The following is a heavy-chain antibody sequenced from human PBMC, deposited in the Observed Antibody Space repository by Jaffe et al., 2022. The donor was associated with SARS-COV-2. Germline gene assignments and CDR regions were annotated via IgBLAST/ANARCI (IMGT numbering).Heavy chain of an antibody. CDR3: ARDLGGPVGATAGYYYMDV. CDR1: GGTFSSYA. Sequence: QVQLVQSGAEVKKPGSSVKVSCKASGGTFSSYAISWVRQAPGQGLEWMGGIIPIFGTANYAQKFQGRVTITADESTSTAYMELSSLRSEDTAVYYCARDLGGPVGATAGYYYMDVWGKGTTVTVSS. V-gene: IGHV1-69*01. CDR2: IIPIFGTA. D-gene: IGHD1-26*01. J-gene: IGHJ6*03.